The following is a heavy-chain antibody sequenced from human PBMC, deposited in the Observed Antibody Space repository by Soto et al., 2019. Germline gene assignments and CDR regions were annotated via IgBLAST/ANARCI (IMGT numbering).Heavy chain of an antibody. V-gene: IGHV1-69*12. Sequence: QVQLVQSGAEVKKPGSSVKVSCKASGGTFSTYAVSWVRQAPGQGLEWMGGIIPIFGTANYAQKFQGRVTITADESTSTAYMELSSLRSEDTAVYYCAKEAVAGRVVDAFDIWGQGTMVTVSS. CDR3: AKEAVAGRVVDAFDI. D-gene: IGHD6-19*01. CDR1: GGTFSTYA. J-gene: IGHJ3*02. CDR2: IIPIFGTA.